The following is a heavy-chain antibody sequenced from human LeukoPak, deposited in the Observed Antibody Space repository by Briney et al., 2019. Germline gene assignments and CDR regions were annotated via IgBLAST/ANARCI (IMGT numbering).Heavy chain of an antibody. D-gene: IGHD2-15*01. Sequence: PGGSLRLSCAASGSTFDIYAMHWVRHAPGKGLEWVAVMSYDGSNKYYADSVKGRFTISRDNSRNTLHLQMSSLRVADTAVYYCARDQVELCSSGSCYVIDNWGPGTLVAVSS. J-gene: IGHJ4*02. CDR2: MSYDGSNK. CDR1: GSTFDIYA. CDR3: ARDQVELCSSGSCYVIDN. V-gene: IGHV3-30*04.